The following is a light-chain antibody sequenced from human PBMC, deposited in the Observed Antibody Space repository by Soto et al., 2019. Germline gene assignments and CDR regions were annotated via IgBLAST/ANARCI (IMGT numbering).Light chain of an antibody. CDR2: GAS. CDR3: QQRTSWPPWT. V-gene: IGKV3-15*01. J-gene: IGKJ1*01. CDR1: QGVGSN. Sequence: EIVLTQSPGTLSVSPGESAMLSCRASQGVGSNLAWYQQKPGQAPRLLIYGASTRATGIPVRFSGSGSGTYFILTISSLEPGDFAVYYCQQRTSWPPWTFGQGTKVDIK.